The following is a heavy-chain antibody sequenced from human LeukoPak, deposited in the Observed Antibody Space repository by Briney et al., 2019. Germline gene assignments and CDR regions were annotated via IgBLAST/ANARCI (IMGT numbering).Heavy chain of an antibody. V-gene: IGHV1-8*01. Sequence: GASVKVSCKASRYTFTSYVINWVREAAGHGLERMGWMNPNTGRTGYAQKFQGRITMTRDTSINTAYMELTNLRSEDTAIYYCARLSQTPDYYTLGGYYYLGYWGQGTPVTVSS. CDR2: MNPNTGRT. CDR3: ARLSQTPDYYTLGGYYYLGY. D-gene: IGHD3-10*01. CDR1: RYTFTSYV. J-gene: IGHJ4*02.